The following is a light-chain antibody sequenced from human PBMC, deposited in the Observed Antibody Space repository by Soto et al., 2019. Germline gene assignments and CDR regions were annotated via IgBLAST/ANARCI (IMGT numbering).Light chain of an antibody. J-gene: IGKJ1*01. Sequence: DIQLTQSPSFLSASVGDRVTITCRASQAISSYLAWYQQKPGKAPKLLIYAASTLQGGVPSRFSGSGSGTEFTLTISSLQPEDFATYYCQQLNSYPGTFGQGTKVEIK. V-gene: IGKV1-9*01. CDR1: QAISSY. CDR3: QQLNSYPGT. CDR2: AAS.